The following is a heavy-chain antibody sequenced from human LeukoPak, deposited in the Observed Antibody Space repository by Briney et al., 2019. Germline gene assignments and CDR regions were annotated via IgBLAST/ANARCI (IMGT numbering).Heavy chain of an antibody. V-gene: IGHV1-24*01. J-gene: IGHJ4*02. Sequence: SVKVSCKVSVYTLTELSMHWVRQAPGKGLEWMGGFDTEDDETIYSQKFQGRVTMTEDTSTDTAYMELSSLRSEDTAVYYRATVGYYDSSGNFDYWGQGTLVTVSS. CDR3: ATVGYYDSSGNFDY. CDR1: VYTLTELS. CDR2: FDTEDDET. D-gene: IGHD3-22*01.